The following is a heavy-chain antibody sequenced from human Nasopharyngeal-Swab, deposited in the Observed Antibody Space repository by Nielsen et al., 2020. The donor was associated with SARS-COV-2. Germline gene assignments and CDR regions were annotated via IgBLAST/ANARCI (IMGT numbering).Heavy chain of an antibody. CDR2: FDPEDGET. J-gene: IGHJ5*02. Sequence: ASVKVSCKVSGYTLTELSMHWVRRAPGKGLEWMGGFDPEDGETIYAQKFQGRVTMTEDTSTDTAYMELSSLRSEDTAVYYCATAPSFGEFYPKNNWFDPWGQGTLVTVSS. V-gene: IGHV1-24*01. CDR3: ATAPSFGEFYPKNNWFDP. CDR1: GYTLTELS. D-gene: IGHD3-10*01.